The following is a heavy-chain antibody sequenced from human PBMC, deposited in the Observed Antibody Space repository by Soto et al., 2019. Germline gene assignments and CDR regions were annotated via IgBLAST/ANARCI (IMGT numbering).Heavy chain of an antibody. CDR1: GFTFAHYA. D-gene: IGHD3-16*01. V-gene: IGHV1-18*01. J-gene: IGHJ4*02. CDR2: ISAYNGGT. CDR3: ARDFTGWPPDGVDS. Sequence: ASVNVSCKASGFTFAHYAITWVRQAPGQGLEWMGWISAYNGGTNYAQNFRGRVTMTTDASTSTAYMELGSLTSDDTAVYYCARDFTGWPPDGVDSWGQGTLVTVSS.